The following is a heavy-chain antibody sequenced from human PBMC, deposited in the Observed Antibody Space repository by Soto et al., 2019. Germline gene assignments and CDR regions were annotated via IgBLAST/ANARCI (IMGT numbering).Heavy chain of an antibody. V-gene: IGHV3-33*01. CDR1: GFTFSSYG. D-gene: IGHD3-22*01. Sequence: QVQLVESGGGVVQPGRSLRLSCAASGFTFSSYGMHWVRQAPGKGLEWVAVIWYDGSNKYYADSVKGRFTISRDNSKNTLYLQMNSLRAEDTAVYYCARDHYDSRNREECFDHWGQGTLVTVSS. CDR3: ARDHYDSRNREECFDH. CDR2: IWYDGSNK. J-gene: IGHJ4*02.